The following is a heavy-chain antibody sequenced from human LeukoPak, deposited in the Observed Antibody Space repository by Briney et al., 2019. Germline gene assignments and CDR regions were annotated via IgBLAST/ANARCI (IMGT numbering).Heavy chain of an antibody. J-gene: IGHJ4*02. Sequence: SETLSLTCTVSGGSISTYYWNWIRQPPGKGLEWIGYIYYSGSTNFNPSLKSRVTISVDTSKNQFSLKLSSVTAADTAVYYCARDFLPNYYGSGSYRDFDYWGQGTLVTVSS. CDR1: GGSISTYY. CDR2: IYYSGST. CDR3: ARDFLPNYYGSGSYRDFDY. D-gene: IGHD3-10*01. V-gene: IGHV4-59*12.